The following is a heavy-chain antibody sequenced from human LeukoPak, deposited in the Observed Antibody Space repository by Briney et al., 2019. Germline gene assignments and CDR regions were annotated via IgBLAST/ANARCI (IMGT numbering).Heavy chain of an antibody. Sequence: PSETLSLTCTVSGGSISSSSYYWGWIRQPPGRVLEWIGSIYYSGSTYYNPSLKSRVTISVDTSKNQFSLKLSSVTAADTAVYYCARTYYDILTGEFYMDVWGKGTTVTISS. CDR3: ARTYYDILTGEFYMDV. D-gene: IGHD3-9*01. V-gene: IGHV4-39*01. CDR2: IYYSGST. CDR1: GGSISSSSYY. J-gene: IGHJ6*03.